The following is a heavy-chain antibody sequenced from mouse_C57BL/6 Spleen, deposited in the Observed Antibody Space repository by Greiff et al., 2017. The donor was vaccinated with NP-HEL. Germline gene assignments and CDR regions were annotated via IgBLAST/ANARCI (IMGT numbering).Heavy chain of an antibody. CDR3: ARHEGDGYPLRAMDY. CDR1: GYTFTEYP. V-gene: IGHV1-62-2*01. CDR2: FSPGGGSI. J-gene: IGHJ4*01. Sequence: VKLVESGAELVKPGASVKLSCKASGYTFTEYPIHWVKQRSGQGLEWIGWFSPGGGSIKSNEKFKDTATLTADKSSSTVYMELSRLTSEDSAVYFCARHEGDGYPLRAMDYWGQGTSVTVSS. D-gene: IGHD2-3*01.